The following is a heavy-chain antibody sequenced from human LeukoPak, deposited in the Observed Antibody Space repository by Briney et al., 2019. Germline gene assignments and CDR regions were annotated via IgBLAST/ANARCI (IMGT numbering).Heavy chain of an antibody. V-gene: IGHV4-34*01. D-gene: IGHD1-14*01. Sequence: SETLSLTCAVYGGSFSGYYWSWIRQPPGKGLEWIGEIHHSGSTNYNPSLKSRVTISGDTSKNQFSLRLSSVTAADTAVYYCARGSLPGYYFDYWGQGTLVTVSS. CDR1: GGSFSGYY. CDR3: ARGSLPGYYFDY. CDR2: IHHSGST. J-gene: IGHJ4*02.